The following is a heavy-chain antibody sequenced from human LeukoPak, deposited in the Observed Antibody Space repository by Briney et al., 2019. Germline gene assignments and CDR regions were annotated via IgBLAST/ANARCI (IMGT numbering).Heavy chain of an antibody. CDR1: EFIFSGYG. J-gene: IGHJ4*02. CDR3: AKGAATMGDC. V-gene: IGHV3-30*02. CDR2: IRYNGSHK. Sequence: GGSLRLSCAAPEFIFSGYGMHWVRQAPGKGPEWVAFIRYNGSHKYYVDSVKRRFTISRDNSKNTLYLQMNSLRGEDTAVYYCAKGAATMGDCWGQGILVTVS. D-gene: IGHD5-12*01.